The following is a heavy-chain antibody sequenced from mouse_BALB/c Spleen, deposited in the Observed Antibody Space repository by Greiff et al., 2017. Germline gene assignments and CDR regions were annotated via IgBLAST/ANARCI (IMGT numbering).Heavy chain of an antibody. Sequence: VHLQQSGPELEKPGASVKISCKASGYSFTGYNMNWVKQSNGKSLEWIGNIDPYYGGTSYNQKFKGKATLTVDKSSSTAYMQLKSLTSEDSAVYYCAREGGYDGYHDWYFDVWGAGTTVTVSS. CDR1: GYSFTGYN. CDR2: IDPYYGGT. D-gene: IGHD2-3*01. V-gene: IGHV1-39*01. J-gene: IGHJ1*01. CDR3: AREGGYDGYHDWYFDV.